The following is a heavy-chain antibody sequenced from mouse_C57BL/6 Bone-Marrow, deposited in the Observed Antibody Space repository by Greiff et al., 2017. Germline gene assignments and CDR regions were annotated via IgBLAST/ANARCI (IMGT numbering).Heavy chain of an antibody. D-gene: IGHD2-3*01. J-gene: IGHJ2*01. CDR1: GYTFTSYW. CDR3: TSPYDGYRLGDY. CDR2: IYPGNSDT. V-gene: IGHV1-5*01. Sequence: EVKLVESGTVLARPGASVKMSCKTSGYTFTSYWMHWVKQRPGQGLEWIGAIYPGNSDTSYNQKFKGKAKLTAVTSASTAYMELSSLTNEDTAVYYCTSPYDGYRLGDYWGQGTTLTVSS.